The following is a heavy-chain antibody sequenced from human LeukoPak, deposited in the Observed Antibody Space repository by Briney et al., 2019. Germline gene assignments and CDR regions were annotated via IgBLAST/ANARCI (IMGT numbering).Heavy chain of an antibody. Sequence: ASVKVSCKASGYTFTSYYMHWVRQAPGQGLEWMGVINPSGGSTSYAQKFQGRVTMTRDTSTSTAYMELSSLRSEDTAVYYCAREDFVAAALGYYYYYGMDVWGQGTTVTVSS. CDR1: GYTFTSYY. D-gene: IGHD6-13*01. V-gene: IGHV1-46*01. CDR2: INPSGGST. J-gene: IGHJ6*02. CDR3: AREDFVAAALGYYYYYGMDV.